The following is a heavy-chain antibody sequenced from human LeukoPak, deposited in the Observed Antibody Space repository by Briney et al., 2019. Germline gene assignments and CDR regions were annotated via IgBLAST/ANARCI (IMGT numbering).Heavy chain of an antibody. CDR2: IWYDGSNK. CDR3: ARDGYYYGSGSLREYYFDY. CDR1: GFTFSSYA. V-gene: IGHV3-33*08. Sequence: PGGSLRLSCAASGFTFSSYAMSWVRQAPGKGLEWVAVIWYDGSNKYYADSVKGRFTISRDNSKNTLYLQMNSLRAEDTAVYYCARDGYYYGSGSLREYYFDYWGQGTLVTVSS. D-gene: IGHD3-10*01. J-gene: IGHJ4*02.